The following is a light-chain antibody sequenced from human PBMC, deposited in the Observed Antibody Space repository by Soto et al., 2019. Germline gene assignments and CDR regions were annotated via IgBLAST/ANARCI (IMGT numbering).Light chain of an antibody. CDR3: QHYGSSHPTT. CDR1: QIVISNY. V-gene: IGKV3-20*01. J-gene: IGKJ5*01. CDR2: GAS. Sequence: EIVLTQSPGTLSLSPGERATLSCRASQIVISNYLAWYQQKPGQAPRLLIHGASQRATGIPDRFSGSGSGTEFTLTISRLEPEDFAVYYCQHYGSSHPTTFGQGTRLEIK.